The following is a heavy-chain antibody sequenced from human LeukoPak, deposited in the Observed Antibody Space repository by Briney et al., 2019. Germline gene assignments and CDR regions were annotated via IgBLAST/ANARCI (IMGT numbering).Heavy chain of an antibody. CDR2: ISYDENNK. CDR3: ARIGFSSTTSSY. Sequence: PGGSLRLSCVVTGCTLTTYTIYWVREAPGKGLEWVAIISYDENNKYYADSVKGRFTISRDNNKDTVFLQMNNLRSEDTALYYCARIGFSSTTSSYWGRGTRVIVSS. V-gene: IGHV3-30-3*01. D-gene: IGHD2/OR15-2a*01. J-gene: IGHJ4*02. CDR1: GCTLTTYT.